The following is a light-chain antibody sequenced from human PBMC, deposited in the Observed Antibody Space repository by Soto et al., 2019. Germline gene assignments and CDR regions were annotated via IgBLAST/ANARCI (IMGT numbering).Light chain of an antibody. CDR2: GVS. J-gene: IGKJ2*01. Sequence: EIVLTQSPGTLSVSPGERVTLSCRASQRIARDYLAWYQQKPGQAPRLLIYGVSRRASGIPGKFSGSGSGTEFNLTISGLELEDRAVYYCQQYDSSPGTFGQGTNLDIK. CDR1: QRIARDY. V-gene: IGKV3-20*01. CDR3: QQYDSSPGT.